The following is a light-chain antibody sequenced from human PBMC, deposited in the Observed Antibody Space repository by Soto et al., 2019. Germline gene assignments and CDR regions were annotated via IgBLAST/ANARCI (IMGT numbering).Light chain of an antibody. J-gene: IGLJ1*01. CDR3: SSYTSSSTYV. Sequence: QSALTQPASVSGSPGQAITISCTGTRSDVGGYNYVSWYQQHPGKAPKLMIYEVSNRPSGVSNRFSGSKSGNTASLTISGLQDEDEADYYCSSYTSSSTYVFGTGTKLTDL. CDR1: RSDVGGYNY. CDR2: EVS. V-gene: IGLV2-14*01.